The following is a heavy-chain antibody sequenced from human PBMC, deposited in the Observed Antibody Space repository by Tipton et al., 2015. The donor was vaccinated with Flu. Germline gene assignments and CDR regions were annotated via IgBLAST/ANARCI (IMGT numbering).Heavy chain of an antibody. CDR3: ASRFLGHGGFDS. D-gene: IGHD3-3*01. J-gene: IGHJ4*02. CDR1: GGSISDSDYY. Sequence: LRLSCTVSGGSISDSDYYWAWIRQPPGKRLEWIGSIFYSGNTYYNPSLMSRVIISVDTSRKQFSLNLISVTAADTATYYCASRFLGHGGFDSWGQGTLVTVST. V-gene: IGHV4-39*01. CDR2: IFYSGNT.